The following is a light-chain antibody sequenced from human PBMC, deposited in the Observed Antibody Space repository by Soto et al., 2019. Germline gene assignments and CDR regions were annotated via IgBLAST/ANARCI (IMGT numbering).Light chain of an antibody. V-gene: IGLV3-9*01. CDR1: NIGSKN. J-gene: IGLJ1*01. Sequence: SYELTQPLSVSVALGQTARITCGGNNIGSKNVHWYQQKPGQAPVLVIYRDSNRPSGIPERFSGSNSGNTATPTISRAQAGDEADYYCQVWDSSTYVFGTGTKLTVL. CDR3: QVWDSSTYV. CDR2: RDS.